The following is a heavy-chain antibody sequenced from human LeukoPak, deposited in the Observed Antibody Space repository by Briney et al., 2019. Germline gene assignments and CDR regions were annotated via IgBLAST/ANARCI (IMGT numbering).Heavy chain of an antibody. D-gene: IGHD3-10*01. CDR2: ISGTAGST. J-gene: IGHJ4*02. Sequence: AGGSLRLSCAVSGITFSSFAMNWVRQAPGKGLEWVSDISGTAGSTYYADSVKGRFTISRDNSKNTLYLLISSLRADDTAVYYCAKETSMQLWNYYYFDYWGQGALVTVSS. V-gene: IGHV3-23*01. CDR1: GITFSSFA. CDR3: AKETSMQLWNYYYFDY.